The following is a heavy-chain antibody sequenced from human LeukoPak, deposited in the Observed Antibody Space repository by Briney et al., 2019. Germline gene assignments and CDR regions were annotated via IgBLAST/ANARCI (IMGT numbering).Heavy chain of an antibody. CDR2: MNIDGSEK. V-gene: IGHV3-7*01. Sequence: GGSLRLSCAASGFTFSSYWMGWVRQAPGKRLEWVANMNIDGSEKYYADSMKGRFTISRDNAKNSLYLQMNSLRVEVTAVYYCARDYYRSLDYWGQGTLATVSS. CDR1: GFTFSSYW. D-gene: IGHD3-22*01. CDR3: ARDYYRSLDY. J-gene: IGHJ4*02.